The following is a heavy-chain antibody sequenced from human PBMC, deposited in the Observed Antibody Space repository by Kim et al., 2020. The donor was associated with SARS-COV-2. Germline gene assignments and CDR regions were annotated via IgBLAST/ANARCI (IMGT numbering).Heavy chain of an antibody. Sequence: YYPDSVRDRFTISKDNSINRLYLQMSSLRTEETGVYYCANAHNHYYGVGVWGQGTAVTVSS. V-gene: IGHV3-30*02. D-gene: IGHD1-1*01. J-gene: IGHJ6*02. CDR3: ANAHNHYYGVGV.